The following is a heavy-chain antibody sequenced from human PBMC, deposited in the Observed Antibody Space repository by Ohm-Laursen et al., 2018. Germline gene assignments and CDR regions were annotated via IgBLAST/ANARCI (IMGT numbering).Heavy chain of an antibody. CDR3: ARRGSGGRSFDH. V-gene: IGHV4-59*08. J-gene: IGHJ4*02. D-gene: IGHD2-15*01. CDR2: ISNTGST. Sequence: TLSLTCTVSGGSISNYYWSWIRQPPGKGLEWIGYISNTGSTNYNPSLKGRVTISVDTSENRFSLKLTSVTATDTAVYYCARRGSGGRSFDHWGQGTLVTVSS. CDR1: GGSISNYY.